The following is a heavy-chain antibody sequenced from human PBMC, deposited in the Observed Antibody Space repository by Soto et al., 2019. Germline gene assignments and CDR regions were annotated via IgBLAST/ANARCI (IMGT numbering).Heavy chain of an antibody. CDR1: GYSFTSYW. CDR3: ARLLAYYDFWSGYYTSYYYYGMDV. D-gene: IGHD3-3*01. CDR2: IYPGDSDT. V-gene: IGHV5-51*01. J-gene: IGHJ6*02. Sequence: PGESLKSSCKGSGYSFTSYWIGWVRQMPGKGLEWMGIIYPGDSDTRYSPSFQGQVTISADKSISTAYLQWSSLKASDTAMYYCARLLAYYDFWSGYYTSYYYYGMDVWGQGTTVTVSS.